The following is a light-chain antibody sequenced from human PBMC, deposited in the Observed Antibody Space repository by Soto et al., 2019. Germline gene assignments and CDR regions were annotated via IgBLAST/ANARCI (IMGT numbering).Light chain of an antibody. CDR3: QQRSNWPPWT. CDR2: DAS. J-gene: IGKJ1*01. V-gene: IGKV3-11*01. Sequence: EILFTQSPSTLSLSPGERATLSSRASQSVSSYLAWYQQKPGQAPRLLIYDASNRATGIPARFSGGGSGTDFTLTISSLEPEDFAVYYCQQRSNWPPWTFGQGTKVDIK. CDR1: QSVSSY.